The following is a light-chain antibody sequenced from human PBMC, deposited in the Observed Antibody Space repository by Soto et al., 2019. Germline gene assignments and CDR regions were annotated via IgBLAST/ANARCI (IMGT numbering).Light chain of an antibody. CDR2: KAS. J-gene: IGKJ5*01. CDR3: QQYNSDSRLT. Sequence: IPLSQSPSTLSASVGDSVTITCRARQRISSRMSGQQQEPGKAAKLLIYKASSLESAVPSRFSGSGAGTEFTLTISRLQPYDFATDYCQQYNSDSRLTFGQGTRLEIK. CDR1: QRISSR. V-gene: IGKV1-5*03.